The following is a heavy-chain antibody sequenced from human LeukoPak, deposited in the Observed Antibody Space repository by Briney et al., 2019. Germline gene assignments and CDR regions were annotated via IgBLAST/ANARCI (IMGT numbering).Heavy chain of an antibody. V-gene: IGHV3-7*01. Sequence: GGSLRLSCEGSGFTFSNYWMGWVRQAPGKGLQWVANIKTDGSEKYYVDSVKGRFTISRDNAKNSLYLQMNSLRAEDTAVYFCVRAIGSNTLWGQGTLVTVSS. CDR2: IKTDGSEK. CDR3: VRAIGSNTL. D-gene: IGHD4-23*01. J-gene: IGHJ4*02. CDR1: GFTFSNYW.